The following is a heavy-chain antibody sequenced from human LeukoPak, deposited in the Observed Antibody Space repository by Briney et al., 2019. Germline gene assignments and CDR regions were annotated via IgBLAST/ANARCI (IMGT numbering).Heavy chain of an antibody. Sequence: ASVKVSCKVSGYTLTELSMHWVRQAPGKGLEWMGGFDPEGGETIYAQKFQGRVTMTEDTSTDTAYMELSSLRSEDTAVYYCATGLISGGWLFDYWGQGTLVTVSS. CDR1: GYTLTELS. J-gene: IGHJ4*02. D-gene: IGHD6-19*01. V-gene: IGHV1-24*01. CDR3: ATGLISGGWLFDY. CDR2: FDPEGGET.